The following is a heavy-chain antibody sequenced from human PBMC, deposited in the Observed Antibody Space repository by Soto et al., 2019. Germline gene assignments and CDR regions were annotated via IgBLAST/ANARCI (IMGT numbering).Heavy chain of an antibody. CDR2: IYYSGST. J-gene: IGHJ6*02. CDR3: ARVYDFWSGQSPYYGMDV. Sequence: QVQLQESGPGLVKPSETLSLTCTVSGGSISSYYWSWIRQPPGKGLEWIGYIYYSGSTNYNPFLKSRVTISVDTSKNQFSLKLSSVTAADTAVYYCARVYDFWSGQSPYYGMDVWGQGTTVTVSS. D-gene: IGHD3-3*01. V-gene: IGHV4-59*01. CDR1: GGSISSYY.